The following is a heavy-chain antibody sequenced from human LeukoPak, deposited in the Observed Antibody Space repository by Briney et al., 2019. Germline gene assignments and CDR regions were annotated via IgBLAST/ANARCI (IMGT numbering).Heavy chain of an antibody. Sequence: SETLSLTCTVSGGSVSSGGYYWSWIRQHPGKGLGWIGYIYYSGSTYYNPSLKSRVTISVDTSKNQFSLKLSSVTAADTAVYYCARASLMVRGVIIWFDPWGQGTLVTVSS. CDR1: GGSVSSGGYY. CDR3: ARASLMVRGVIIWFDP. V-gene: IGHV4-31*03. D-gene: IGHD3-10*01. J-gene: IGHJ5*02. CDR2: IYYSGST.